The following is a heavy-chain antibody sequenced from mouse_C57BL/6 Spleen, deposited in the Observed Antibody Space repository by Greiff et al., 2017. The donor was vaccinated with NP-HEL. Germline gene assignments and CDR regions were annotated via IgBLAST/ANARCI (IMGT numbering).Heavy chain of an antibody. D-gene: IGHD1-1*01. J-gene: IGHJ1*03. Sequence: QVQLKQSGAELARPGASVKLSCKASGYTFTSYGISWVKQRTGQGLEWIGEIYPRSGNTYYNEKFKGKATLTADKSSSTAYMELRSLTSEDSAVYFCARKAVERYFDVWGTGTTVTVSS. CDR3: ARKAVERYFDV. CDR1: GYTFTSYG. CDR2: IYPRSGNT. V-gene: IGHV1-81*01.